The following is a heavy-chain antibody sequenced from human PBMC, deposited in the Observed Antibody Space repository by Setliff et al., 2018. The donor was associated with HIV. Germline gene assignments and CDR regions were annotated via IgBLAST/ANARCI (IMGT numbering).Heavy chain of an antibody. V-gene: IGHV1-2*06. CDR3: VRPRVFDSFDV. J-gene: IGHJ3*01. Sequence: VASVKVSCKALGFLVTGYNVHWVRQAPGHGPEWLGRINPNNGGTNYARKFQGRVTMSLDASTSTVYLELKALTSDDTAVYYCVRPRVFDSFDVWGPGTMVTVSS. CDR1: GFLVTGYN. CDR2: INPNNGGT.